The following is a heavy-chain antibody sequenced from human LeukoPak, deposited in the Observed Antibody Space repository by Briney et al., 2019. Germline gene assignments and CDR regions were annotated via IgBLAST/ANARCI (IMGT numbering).Heavy chain of an antibody. J-gene: IGHJ4*02. CDR2: ISSSSSYI. Sequence: GGSLRLSCAASGFTFSSYSMNWVRQAPGKGLEWVSSISSSSSYIYYVDSVKGRFTISRDNAKNSLYLQMNSLRAEDTAVYYCARPDRGSYSLDYWGQGTLVTASS. CDR1: GFTFSSYS. V-gene: IGHV3-21*01. CDR3: ARPDRGSYSLDY. D-gene: IGHD1-26*01.